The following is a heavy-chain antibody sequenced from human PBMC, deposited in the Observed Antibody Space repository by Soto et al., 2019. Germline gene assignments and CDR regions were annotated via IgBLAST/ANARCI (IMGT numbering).Heavy chain of an antibody. J-gene: IGHJ6*03. V-gene: IGHV1-18*01. CDR3: ASEYRADDYSNQYYYYYYMDV. CDR1: GYTFTSYG. Sequence: ASVKVSCKASGYTFTSYGISWVRQAPGQGLEWMGWISAYKGNTNYAQKLQGRVPMTTDRSTSTAYMELRSLRSDDTAVYYCASEYRADDYSNQYYYYYYMDVWGKGTTVTVSS. D-gene: IGHD4-4*01. CDR2: ISAYKGNT.